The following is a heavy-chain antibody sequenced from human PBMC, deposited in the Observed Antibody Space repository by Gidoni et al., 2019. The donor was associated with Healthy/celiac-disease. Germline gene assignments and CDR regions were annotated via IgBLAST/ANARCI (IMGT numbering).Heavy chain of an antibody. Sequence: QVQLVESGGGVVQPGRSLRLSCAASGFPFISYAMHWVRQAPGKGLEWVAVRSYDGSNKYYADSVKGRFTISRDNSKNTLYLQMNSLRAEDTAVYYCARDPTVRYFDWSAAYWGQGTLVTVSS. CDR1: GFPFISYA. CDR2: RSYDGSNK. J-gene: IGHJ4*02. D-gene: IGHD3-9*01. V-gene: IGHV3-30-3*01. CDR3: ARDPTVRYFDWSAAY.